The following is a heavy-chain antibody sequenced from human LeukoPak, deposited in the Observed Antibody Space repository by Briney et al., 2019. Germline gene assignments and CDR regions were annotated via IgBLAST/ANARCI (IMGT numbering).Heavy chain of an antibody. CDR3: TTEGYYVSGIY. D-gene: IGHD3-10*01. J-gene: IGHJ4*02. CDR1: GFTFSSYA. V-gene: IGHV3-64*04. CDR2: ISSNGGST. Sequence: PGGSLRLSCSASGFTFSSYAMHWVRQAPGKGLEYVSAISSNGGSTYYADSVKGRFTISRDNGKNTLYLQMNSLKTEDTAIYYCTTEGYYVSGIYWGQGTLVTVS.